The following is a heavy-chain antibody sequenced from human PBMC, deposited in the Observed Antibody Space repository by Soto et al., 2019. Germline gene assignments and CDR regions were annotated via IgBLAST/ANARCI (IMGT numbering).Heavy chain of an antibody. V-gene: IGHV3-33*01. CDR1: GFTVSSYA. J-gene: IGHJ4*02. D-gene: IGHD5-18*01. CDR3: ARDIDRYSYGLDY. Sequence: PGGSLRLSCAASGFTVSSYAMHLVRQAPGKGPEWVAVVWYDGDNKYYADSVKGRFTISRDNSKNTLYLQMNSLRAEETAVYYCARDIDRYSYGLDYWGQGTLVTVSS. CDR2: VWYDGDNK.